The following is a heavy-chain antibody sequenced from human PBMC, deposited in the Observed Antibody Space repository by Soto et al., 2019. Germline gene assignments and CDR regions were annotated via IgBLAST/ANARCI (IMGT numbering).Heavy chain of an antibody. Sequence: GSLRLSCAAXGFTFSSYAMSWVRQAPGKGLEWVSAISGSGGSTYYADSVKGRFTISRDNSKNTLYLQMNSLRAEDTAVYYCAKAPDYDFWSGYIFDYWGQGTLVTVSS. CDR2: ISGSGGST. CDR1: GFTFSSYA. J-gene: IGHJ4*02. CDR3: AKAPDYDFWSGYIFDY. D-gene: IGHD3-3*01. V-gene: IGHV3-23*01.